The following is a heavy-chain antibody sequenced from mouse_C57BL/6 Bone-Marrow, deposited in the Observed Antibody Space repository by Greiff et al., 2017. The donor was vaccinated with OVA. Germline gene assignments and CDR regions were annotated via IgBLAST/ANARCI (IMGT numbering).Heavy chain of an antibody. J-gene: IGHJ3*01. D-gene: IGHD2-3*01. CDR1: GYAFTNYL. Sequence: QVQLQESGAELVRPGTSVKVSCTASGYAFTNYLIEWVQQRPGQGLEWIGVINPRSGSTNYNEKFKGKATLTADKSSSTAYMQLNSLTSEDSAVYFCARGGWFLRTFAFW. V-gene: IGHV1-54*01. CDR2: INPRSGST. CDR3: ARGGWFLRTFAF.